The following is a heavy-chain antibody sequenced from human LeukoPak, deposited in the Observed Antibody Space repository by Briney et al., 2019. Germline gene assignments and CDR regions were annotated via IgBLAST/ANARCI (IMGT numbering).Heavy chain of an antibody. CDR3: AKGTYYYGSGSYYNSIYYFDY. V-gene: IGHV6-1*01. J-gene: IGHJ4*02. D-gene: IGHD3-10*01. Sequence: WNWIRQSPSRGLEWLGRTYYRSKWYNDYAVSVKSRITINPDTSKNQFSLQLNSVTPEDTAVYYCAKGTYYYGSGSYYNSIYYFDYWGQGTLVTVSS. CDR2: TYYRSKWYN.